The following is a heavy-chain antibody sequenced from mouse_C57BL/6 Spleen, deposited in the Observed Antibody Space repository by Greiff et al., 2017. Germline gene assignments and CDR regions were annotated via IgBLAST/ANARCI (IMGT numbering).Heavy chain of an antibody. CDR2: IYPGDGDT. CDR3: ARDYYDYAWYFDV. CDR1: GYAFSSSW. V-gene: IGHV1-82*01. D-gene: IGHD2-4*01. Sequence: QVQLQQSGPELVKPGASVKISCKASGYAFSSSWMNWVKQRPGKGLEWIGRIYPGDGDTNYNGKFKGKATLTADKSSSTAYMQLSSLTSEDSAVYFCARDYYDYAWYFDVWGTGTTVTVSS. J-gene: IGHJ1*03.